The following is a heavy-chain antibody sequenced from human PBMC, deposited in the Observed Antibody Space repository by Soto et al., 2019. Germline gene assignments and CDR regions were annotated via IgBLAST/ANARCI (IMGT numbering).Heavy chain of an antibody. CDR3: AKDQGHGSAPSAAFDI. J-gene: IGHJ3*02. CDR2: TRNKANSYTT. D-gene: IGHD6-19*01. Sequence: PGGSLRLSCAASGFTFSDHYMDWVRQAPGKGLEWVGRTRNKANSYTTEYAASVKGRFTISRDDSGNSLYLQMNSLKAEDTAVYYCAKDQGHGSAPSAAFDIWGQGTMVTVSS. CDR1: GFTFSDHY. V-gene: IGHV3-72*01.